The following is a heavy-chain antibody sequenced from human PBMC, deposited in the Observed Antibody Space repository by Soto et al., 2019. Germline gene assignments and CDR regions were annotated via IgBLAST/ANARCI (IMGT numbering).Heavy chain of an antibody. V-gene: IGHV3-13*01. Sequence: GGSLRLSCAASGFTFSSYDMHWVRQATGKGLEWVSAIGTAGDTYYPGSVKGRFTISRENAKNSLYLQMNSLRAEDTAVYYCARSIAARGHDAFDIWGQGTMVTVSS. CDR3: ARSIAARGHDAFDI. CDR1: GFTFSSYD. D-gene: IGHD6-6*01. J-gene: IGHJ3*02. CDR2: IGTAGDT.